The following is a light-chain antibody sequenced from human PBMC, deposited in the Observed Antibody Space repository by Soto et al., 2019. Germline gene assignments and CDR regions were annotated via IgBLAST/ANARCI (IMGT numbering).Light chain of an antibody. CDR3: QQYGTSPYS. CDR2: GAS. J-gene: IGKJ2*01. Sequence: EIVLTQSPGTLSLSPGERVTLSCRASQSVSTSYLAWYQQKPGQAARLLIYGASTRATGIPDRFSGSGSGTDFTLTISRLEPEDFAAYYCQQYGTSPYSFGQGTKLEI. CDR1: QSVSTSY. V-gene: IGKV3-20*01.